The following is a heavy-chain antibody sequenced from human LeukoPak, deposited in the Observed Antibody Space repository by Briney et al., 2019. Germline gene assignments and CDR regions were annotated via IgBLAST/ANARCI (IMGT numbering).Heavy chain of an antibody. V-gene: IGHV3-48*03. J-gene: IGHJ5*02. CDR3: ARESVDWFDP. Sequence: GGSLRLSCAASEFTFSDAWIDWVRQAPGKGLEWVSYISSSGSTKYYADSVKGRFTISRGNAKNSLYLQMNSLRAEDTAVYYCARESVDWFDPWGQGTLVTVSS. CDR2: ISSSGSTK. CDR1: EFTFSDAW.